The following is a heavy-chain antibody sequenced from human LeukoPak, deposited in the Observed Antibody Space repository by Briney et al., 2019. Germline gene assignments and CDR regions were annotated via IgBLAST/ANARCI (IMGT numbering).Heavy chain of an antibody. CDR2: ISSRDDST. Sequence: GGSLRLSCAASGFTFSSYAMSWVRQAPGKGLEWVSAISSRDDSTYYADSVKGRFTISRDNSKNTLYLQMNSLRAEDTAVYYCAKTRGSYYGPFDCWGQGTLVTVSS. CDR3: AKTRGSYYGPFDC. D-gene: IGHD1-26*01. V-gene: IGHV3-23*01. CDR1: GFTFSSYA. J-gene: IGHJ4*02.